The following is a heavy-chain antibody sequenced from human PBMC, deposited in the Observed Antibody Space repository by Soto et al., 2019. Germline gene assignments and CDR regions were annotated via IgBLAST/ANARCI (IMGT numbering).Heavy chain of an antibody. CDR3: ARYIVATTYYFDY. CDR1: GGFISSGGYY. CDR2: IDYRGST. J-gene: IGHJ4*02. V-gene: IGHV4-31*03. D-gene: IGHD5-12*01. Sequence: SETLSLTCTVSGGFISSGGYYWSWIRQHPGKGLEWIGYIDYRGSTDYSPSLKSRITISVDTSKNQFSLKLSSVAAADTAVYYCARYIVATTYYFDYWGQGTLVTVSS.